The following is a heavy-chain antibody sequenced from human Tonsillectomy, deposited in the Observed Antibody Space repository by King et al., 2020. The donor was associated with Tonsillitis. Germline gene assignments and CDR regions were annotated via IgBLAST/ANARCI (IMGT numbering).Heavy chain of an antibody. Sequence: VQLVESGGGLVQPGRSLRLSCAASGFTFGDYAMSWFRQAPGKGLQWVGLIRSKAYGGKTEYAASVQGGFTISRDDSKSIAFLQMNSLKTEDTAVYYCTRDAIGILTGHFPHYYYGMDVWGQGTTVTVSS. D-gene: IGHD3-3*02. V-gene: IGHV3-49*03. CDR2: IRSKAYGGKT. CDR1: GFTFGDYA. J-gene: IGHJ6*02. CDR3: TRDAIGILTGHFPHYYYGMDV.